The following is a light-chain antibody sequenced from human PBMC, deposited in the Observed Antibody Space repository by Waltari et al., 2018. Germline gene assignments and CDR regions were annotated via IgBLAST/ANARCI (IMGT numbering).Light chain of an antibody. V-gene: IGKV4-1*01. CDR2: WAS. Sequence: DIVMTQSPDSLAVSLGERATINCKSSQNILYTSNNQNSLAWYQQKQGQPPKLLIYWASTRESGVPDRFSGSGSGTDFTLTISSLQAEDVAVYYCHQYYRTPLTFGQGTKLEIK. J-gene: IGKJ2*01. CDR1: QNILYTSNNQNS. CDR3: HQYYRTPLT.